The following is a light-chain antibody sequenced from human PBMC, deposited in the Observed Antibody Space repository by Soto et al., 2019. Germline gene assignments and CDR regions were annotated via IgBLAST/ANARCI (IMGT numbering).Light chain of an antibody. V-gene: IGLV2-14*01. J-gene: IGLJ1*01. CDR1: SSDVGGYNY. CDR2: EVN. CDR3: SSYTNINTRACV. Sequence: QSALTQPASVSGSPGQSITISYTGTSSDVGGYNYVSWFQQHPGKAPKLIIYEVNKRPSGVPDRFSGSKSGNTASLTISGLQAEDEAEYYCSSYTNINTRACVFGTGTKVTVL.